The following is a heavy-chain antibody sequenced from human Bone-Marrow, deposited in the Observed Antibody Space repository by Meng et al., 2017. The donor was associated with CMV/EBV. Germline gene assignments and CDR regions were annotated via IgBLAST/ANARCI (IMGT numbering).Heavy chain of an antibody. V-gene: IGHV3-21*01. J-gene: IGHJ4*02. D-gene: IGHD6-13*01. Sequence: GESLKISCAASGFTFSSYSMNWVRQAPGKGLEWVSSISSSSSYIYYADSVKGRFTISRDNAKNSLYLQMNSLRAEDTAVYYCAKDRGQQLPRGDFDYWGQGTLVTVSS. CDR1: GFTFSSYS. CDR3: AKDRGQQLPRGDFDY. CDR2: ISSSSSYI.